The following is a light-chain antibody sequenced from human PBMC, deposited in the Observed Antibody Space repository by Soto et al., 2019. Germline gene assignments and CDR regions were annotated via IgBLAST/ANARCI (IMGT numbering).Light chain of an antibody. J-gene: IGLJ1*01. V-gene: IGLV2-14*01. CDR1: SSDVGGYNY. CDR2: DVS. Sequence: QSALTQPASVSGSPGQSITISCTGTSSDVGGYNYVSWYQPHPGKAPKLMIYDVSNRPSGVSNRFSGSKSGNTASLTIAGLQAEDEADNYCSSYTSSSTLLYVFGTGTKLTVL. CDR3: SSYTSSSTLLYV.